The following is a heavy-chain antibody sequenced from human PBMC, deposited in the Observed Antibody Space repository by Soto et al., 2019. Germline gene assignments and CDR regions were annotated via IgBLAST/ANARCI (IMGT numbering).Heavy chain of an antibody. CDR2: ISGSGGST. CDR1: GFSFSDYA. CDR3: AKDRGSGWYRGAFDI. Sequence: GGSLRLSCAASGFSFSDYAMSWVRQAPGKGLEWVSAISGSGGSTYYADSVKGRFTISRDNSKNTLYLQMNSLRAEDTAVYYCAKDRGSGWYRGAFDIWGQGTMVTVSS. V-gene: IGHV3-23*01. D-gene: IGHD6-19*01. J-gene: IGHJ3*02.